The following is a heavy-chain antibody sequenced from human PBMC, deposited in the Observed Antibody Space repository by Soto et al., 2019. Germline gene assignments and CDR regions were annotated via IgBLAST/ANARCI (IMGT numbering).Heavy chain of an antibody. J-gene: IGHJ4*02. Sequence: EVQLLESGGGLVQPGGSLRLSCAASGFTFNNYAMTWVRQAPGKGLEWVSAISGGGDTTSYADSVKGRFTVARDGSKNASNLQLSSMRAETASLYFCAKGGGGAGGLSRRVYLWGQGPLVTVSS. D-gene: IGHD2-8*02. CDR3: AKGGGGAGGLSRRVYL. V-gene: IGHV3-23*01. CDR2: ISGGGDTT. CDR1: GFTFNNYA.